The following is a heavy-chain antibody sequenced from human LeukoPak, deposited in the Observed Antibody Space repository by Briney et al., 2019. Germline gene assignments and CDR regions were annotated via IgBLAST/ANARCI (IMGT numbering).Heavy chain of an antibody. V-gene: IGHV3-74*01. CDR2: INSDGSST. CDR3: ARDGSLPDY. CDR1: AFTFSNHW. J-gene: IGHJ4*02. Sequence: GGSLRLSCAASAFTFSNHWMHWVRHAPGEGRVWVSYINSDGSSTSYADYVKGRFTISRDNARNTLYLQMNSLRVEDTAVYYCARDGSLPDYWGQGTLVTVSS.